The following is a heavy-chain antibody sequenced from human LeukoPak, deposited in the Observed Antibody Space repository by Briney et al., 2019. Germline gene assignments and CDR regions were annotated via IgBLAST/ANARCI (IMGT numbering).Heavy chain of an antibody. CDR3: AKDWGGVDY. Sequence: GRSLRLSCAASGFTFSSYAMYWVRQAPGKGLEWVAVISYDGSNKYYADSVKGRFTISRDNSKNTLYLQMNSLRAEDTAVYYCAKDWGGVDYWGQGTLVTVSS. V-gene: IGHV3-30-3*01. J-gene: IGHJ4*02. CDR2: ISYDGSNK. CDR1: GFTFSSYA. D-gene: IGHD3-16*01.